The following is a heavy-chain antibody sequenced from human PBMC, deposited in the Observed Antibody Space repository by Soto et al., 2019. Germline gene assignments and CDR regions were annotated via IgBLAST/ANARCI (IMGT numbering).Heavy chain of an antibody. CDR1: GGSISSYY. Sequence: PSETLSLTCTVSGGSISSYYWSWIRQPPGKGLEWIGYIYYSGSTNYNPSLKSRVTISVDTSKNQFSLKLSSVTAADTAVYYCAKSPKARLPYCFDYWGQGTLVTVSS. CDR2: IYYSGST. CDR3: AKSPKARLPYCFDY. D-gene: IGHD1-1*01. V-gene: IGHV4-59*01. J-gene: IGHJ4*02.